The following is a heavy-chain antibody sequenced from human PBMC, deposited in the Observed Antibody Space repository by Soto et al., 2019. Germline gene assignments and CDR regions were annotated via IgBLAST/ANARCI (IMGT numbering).Heavy chain of an antibody. CDR2: IYWNDDK. CDR3: AHRPRFLEWKHPGNWFDP. J-gene: IGHJ5*02. V-gene: IGHV2-5*01. CDR1: GFSLSTSGVG. Sequence: SGPTLVKPTQTLTLTCTFSGFSLSTSGVGVGWIRQPPGKALEWLALIYWNDDKRYSPSLKSRLTITKDTSKNQVVLTMTNMDPVDTATYYCAHRPRFLEWKHPGNWFDPWGQGTLVTVSS. D-gene: IGHD3-3*01.